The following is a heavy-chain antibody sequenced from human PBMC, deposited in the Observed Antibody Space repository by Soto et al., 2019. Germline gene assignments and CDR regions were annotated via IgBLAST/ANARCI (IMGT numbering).Heavy chain of an antibody. CDR3: AREALYYFDY. J-gene: IGHJ4*02. V-gene: IGHV1-69*08. CDR2: IIPILGIA. CDR1: GGTFTSYT. Sequence: QVQLVQSGAEVKKPGSSVKVSCKASGGTFTSYTISWVRQAPGQGLEWMGRIIPILGIANYAQKLQGRVTITADKSTSTAYMELSSLRSEDTVVYYCAREALYYFDYWGQGTLVTVSS.